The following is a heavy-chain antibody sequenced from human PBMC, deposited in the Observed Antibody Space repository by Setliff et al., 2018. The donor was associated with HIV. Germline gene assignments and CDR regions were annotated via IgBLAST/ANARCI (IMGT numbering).Heavy chain of an antibody. Sequence: ASVKVSCKASGDTFTTYALHWVRQAPGQRLEWMGWINADNGDTKPSQKFQGRVTITRDTSASTAYMELSSLRSEDTGVYYCAIGSSNWPHRPNNYYFDYWGQGTPVTVSS. CDR1: GDTFTTYA. CDR2: INADNGDT. D-gene: IGHD6-13*01. V-gene: IGHV1-3*01. CDR3: AIGSSNWPHRPNNYYFDY. J-gene: IGHJ4*02.